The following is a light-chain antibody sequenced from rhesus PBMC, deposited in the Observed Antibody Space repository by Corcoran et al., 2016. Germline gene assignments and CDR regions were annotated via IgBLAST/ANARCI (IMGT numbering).Light chain of an antibody. V-gene: IGKV1-33*02. CDR3: QQHNSYPLT. CDR2: AAS. Sequence: DIQMTQSPSSLSASVGDRVTITCQASQGISSWLAWYQQKPGKAHKLLIYAASSLQSGVPSRFSGMWSGTDFTLTSSSLQPEDFATYYCQQHNSYPLTFGGGTKVEIK. J-gene: IGKJ4*01. CDR1: QGISSW.